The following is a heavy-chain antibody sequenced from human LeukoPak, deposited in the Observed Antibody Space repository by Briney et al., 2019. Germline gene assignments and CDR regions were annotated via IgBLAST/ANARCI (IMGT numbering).Heavy chain of an antibody. D-gene: IGHD2-2*01. CDR1: EFTFGDNA. CDR3: SRVERSSLGNYYYYMAV. J-gene: IGHJ6*03. V-gene: IGHV3-49*03. Sequence: GGSLRLSCTAFEFTFGDNAMMWFRQSPGKGLEWVSLSRSRAHGGTTDYAASVMGRFTMSRDDSKNSAYLQMNSLETEDTAVYYCSRVERSSLGNYYYYMAVWGKGTSVTVSS. CDR2: SRSRAHGGTT.